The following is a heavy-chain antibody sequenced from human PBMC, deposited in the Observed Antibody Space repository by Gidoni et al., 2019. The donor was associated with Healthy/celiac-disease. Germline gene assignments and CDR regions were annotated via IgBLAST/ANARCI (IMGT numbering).Heavy chain of an antibody. D-gene: IGHD6-19*01. CDR1: GYTFPSYY. CDR2: INPSGGST. V-gene: IGHV1-46*03. J-gene: IGHJ3*02. CDR3: SIAVAGTGNAFDI. Sequence: QVQLVQSGAEVKKPGTSVKLSCHASGYTFPSYYMHWVRQAPGQGLEWMGIINPSGGSTSYAQKFQGRVTMTRDTSTSTVYMELSSLRSEDTAVYYCSIAVAGTGNAFDIWGQGTMVTVSS.